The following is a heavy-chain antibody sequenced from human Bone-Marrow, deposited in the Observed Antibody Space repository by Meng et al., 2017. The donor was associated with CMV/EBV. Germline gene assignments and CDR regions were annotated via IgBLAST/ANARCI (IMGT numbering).Heavy chain of an antibody. CDR3: AKEEVLEQLVPFPYYYYYGMDV. D-gene: IGHD6-13*01. CDR1: GFTFSSYG. CDR2: IRYDGSNK. J-gene: IGHJ6*02. V-gene: IGHV3-30*02. Sequence: LSLTCAASGFTFSSYGMHWVRQAPGKGLAWVAFIRYDGSNKYYADSVKGRFTISRDNSKNTLYLQMNSLRAEDTAVYYCAKEEVLEQLVPFPYYYYYGMDVWGQGTTVTVSS.